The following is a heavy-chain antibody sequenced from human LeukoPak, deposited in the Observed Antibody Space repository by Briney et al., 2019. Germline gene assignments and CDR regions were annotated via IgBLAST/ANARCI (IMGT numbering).Heavy chain of an antibody. Sequence: SVKVSCKASGGTFSSYAIGWVRQAPGQGLEWMGRIIPIFGTVNYAQKFQGRVTITTDESTSTAYMELSSLRSEDTAVHYCASQYSSGPFDYWGQGTLVTVSS. CDR1: GGTFSSYA. V-gene: IGHV1-69*05. J-gene: IGHJ4*02. CDR2: IIPIFGTV. D-gene: IGHD6-19*01. CDR3: ASQYSSGPFDY.